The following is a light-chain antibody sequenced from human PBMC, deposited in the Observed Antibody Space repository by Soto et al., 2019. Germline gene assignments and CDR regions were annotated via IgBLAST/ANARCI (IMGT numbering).Light chain of an antibody. V-gene: IGLV1-47*01. CDR2: RNN. CDR3: AALDYSLSGYWV. J-gene: IGLJ3*02. Sequence: QPVLSQPPSASGTPGQRVTISCSGSSSNIGRNYVYWYQQVPGTAPKLLIFRNNQRPSGVPDRFSGSKSGTSASLAISGLRSEDESDYFCAALDYSLSGYWVFGGGTKVTVL. CDR1: SSNIGRNY.